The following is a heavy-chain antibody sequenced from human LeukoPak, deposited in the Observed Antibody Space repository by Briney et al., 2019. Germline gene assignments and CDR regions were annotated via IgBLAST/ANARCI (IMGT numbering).Heavy chain of an antibody. D-gene: IGHD2-2*01. CDR3: SSHCSRTNCYLFY. CDR1: GFTFSGSA. V-gene: IGHV3-73*01. J-gene: IGHJ4*02. Sequence: GGSLRLSCAASGFTFSGSAMHWVRQASGKGLEWLGRIRSKPNSYATAYAASVKGRFTLSRDDSKNTAYLQMDSLKIEDTAVYYCSSHCSRTNCYLFYWGQGTLVTVSS. CDR2: IRSKPNSYAT.